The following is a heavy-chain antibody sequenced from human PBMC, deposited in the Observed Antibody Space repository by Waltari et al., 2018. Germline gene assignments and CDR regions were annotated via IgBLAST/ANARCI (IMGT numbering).Heavy chain of an antibody. CDR3: ARGGDFWRNLSFDY. J-gene: IGHJ4*02. Sequence: QVQLQQWGAGLLKPSETLSLTCAVYGGSFSGYYWSWIRQPPGKGLEWIGEINHSGSTNYNPSLKSRVTISVDTSKNQFSLKLSSVTAADTAVYYCARGGDFWRNLSFDYWGQGTLVTVSS. V-gene: IGHV4-34*01. CDR2: INHSGST. CDR1: GGSFSGYY. D-gene: IGHD3-3*01.